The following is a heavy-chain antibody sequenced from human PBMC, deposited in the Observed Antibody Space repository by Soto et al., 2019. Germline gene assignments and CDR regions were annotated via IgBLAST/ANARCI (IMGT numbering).Heavy chain of an antibody. CDR3: ARGPISSVGHH. CDR2: INPSSGST. V-gene: IGHV1-46*01. Sequence: ASVKVSCKASGYTFTSYYIHWVRQAPGQGLEWMGIINPSSGSTNYAQKFQGRVTMTRDTSTSTVYMELSSLRFEDTAVYYCARGPISSVGHHWGQGTQVTVSS. D-gene: IGHD6-13*01. CDR1: GYTFTSYY. J-gene: IGHJ1*01.